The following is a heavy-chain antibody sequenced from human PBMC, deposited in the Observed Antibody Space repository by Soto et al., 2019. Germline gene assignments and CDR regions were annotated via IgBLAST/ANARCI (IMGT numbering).Heavy chain of an antibody. D-gene: IGHD1-26*01. V-gene: IGHV4-34*01. CDR1: GGSFSGYY. J-gene: IGHJ3*02. CDR3: SGGSYFDAFDI. CDR2: INHSGST. Sequence: SETLSLTCAVYGGSFSGYYWSWIRQPPGKGLEWIGEINHSGSTNYNPSLKSRVTISVDTPKNQFSLKLSSVTAADTAVYYCSGGSYFDAFDIWGQGTMVTVSS.